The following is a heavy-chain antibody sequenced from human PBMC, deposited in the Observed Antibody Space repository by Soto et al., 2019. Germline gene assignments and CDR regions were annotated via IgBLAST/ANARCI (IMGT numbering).Heavy chain of an antibody. D-gene: IGHD4-4*01. CDR3: TTEMTTVILPSWFDP. CDR2: IKSKTDGGTT. CDR1: GFTFSNAW. V-gene: IGHV3-15*01. Sequence: EVQLVESGGGLVKPGGSLRLSCAASGFTFSNAWMSWVRQAPGKGLEWVGRIKSKTDGGTTDYAAPVKGRFTISRDDSKKTLYLQMNSLKTEDTAVYYCTTEMTTVILPSWFDPWGQGTLVTVSS. J-gene: IGHJ5*02.